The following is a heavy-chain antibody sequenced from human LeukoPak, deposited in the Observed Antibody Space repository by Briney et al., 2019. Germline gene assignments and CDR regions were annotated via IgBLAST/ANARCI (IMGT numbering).Heavy chain of an antibody. CDR1: GGSISSSSSY. CDR2: IYYSGST. Sequence: SETLSLTCTVSGGSISSSSSYWGWIRQPPGKGLEWIGTIYYSGSTYYNPSLKSRVTISVDTSKNQFSLKLNSVTAADTAVYYCARARSGSYYFWFDPWGQGTLVTVSS. D-gene: IGHD1-26*01. CDR3: ARARSGSYYFWFDP. J-gene: IGHJ5*02. V-gene: IGHV4-39*07.